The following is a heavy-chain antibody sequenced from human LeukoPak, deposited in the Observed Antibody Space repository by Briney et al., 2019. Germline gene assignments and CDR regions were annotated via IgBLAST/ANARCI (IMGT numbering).Heavy chain of an antibody. V-gene: IGHV4-39*01. CDR2: IYYSGST. D-gene: IGHD1-1*01. J-gene: IGHJ5*02. CDR1: GGSISSSSYY. CDR3: ARGLERREGWFDP. Sequence: SETLSLTCTVSGGSISSSSYYWGWIRQPPGKGLEWIGSIYYSGSTYYNQSLKSRVTISVDTSKNQFSLKLSSVTAADTAVYYCARGLERREGWFDPWGQGTLVTVSS.